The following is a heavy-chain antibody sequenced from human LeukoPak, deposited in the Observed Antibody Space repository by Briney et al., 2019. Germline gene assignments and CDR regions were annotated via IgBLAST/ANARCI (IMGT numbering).Heavy chain of an antibody. CDR1: GFTFSSYA. Sequence: SGGSLRLSCAASGFTFSSYAMSWVRQAPGKGLEWVSVISGSGGSTYYADSVKGRFTISRDNSKNTLYLQMNSLRAEDTAVYYCAKDKGYYYGSGSPLYFDYWGQGTLVTVSS. V-gene: IGHV3-23*01. D-gene: IGHD3-10*01. J-gene: IGHJ4*02. CDR2: ISGSGGST. CDR3: AKDKGYYYGSGSPLYFDY.